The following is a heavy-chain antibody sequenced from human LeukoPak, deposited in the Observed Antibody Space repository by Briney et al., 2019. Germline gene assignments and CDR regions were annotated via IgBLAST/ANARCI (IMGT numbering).Heavy chain of an antibody. V-gene: IGHV3-23*01. CDR1: GFTFSSYA. CDR2: ISGSGGST. Sequence: GGSLRLSCAASGFTFSSYAMSWVRHAPGKGMEWVSAISGSGGSTYYADSVKGRFTISRDNSKNTLYLQMNSLRAEDTAVYYCAKGDKGYYFDYWGQGTLVTVSS. CDR3: AKGDKGYYFDY. D-gene: IGHD2-15*01. J-gene: IGHJ4*02.